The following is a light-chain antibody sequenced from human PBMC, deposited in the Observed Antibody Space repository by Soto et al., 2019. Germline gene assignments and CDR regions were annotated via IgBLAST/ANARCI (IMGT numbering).Light chain of an antibody. V-gene: IGKV3-15*01. CDR2: GAS. Sequence: EIVMTQSAASLSESPGERVTLSCRASQSVSNNLAWYQQKPGQAPRLLIYGASTRATGIPVRFSGSGSGTEFTLTISGLQSEDFAVYYCQQYNNWPPYTFGQGTKLEIK. J-gene: IGKJ2*01. CDR3: QQYNNWPPYT. CDR1: QSVSNN.